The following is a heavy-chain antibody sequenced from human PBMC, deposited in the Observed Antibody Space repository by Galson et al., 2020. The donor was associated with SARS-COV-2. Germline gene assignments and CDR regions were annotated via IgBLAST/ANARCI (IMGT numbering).Heavy chain of an antibody. CDR1: GFSFSSYG. D-gene: IGHD6-13*01. Sequence: GGSLRLSCAASGFSFSSYGMHWVRQAPGKGLEWVAVISYDGSNKYYGDSVKGRFTISRDNSKNTLYLQMNSLRTEDTAVYYCAKIRASSPLCYYCMDVWGQGTTVTVSS. J-gene: IGHJ6*02. CDR3: AKIRASSPLCYYCMDV. V-gene: IGHV3-30*18. CDR2: ISYDGSNK.